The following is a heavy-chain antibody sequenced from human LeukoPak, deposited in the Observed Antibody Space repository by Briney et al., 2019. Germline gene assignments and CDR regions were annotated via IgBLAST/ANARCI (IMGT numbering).Heavy chain of an antibody. V-gene: IGHV1-69*04. CDR1: GGTFISYT. J-gene: IGHJ4*02. CDR2: IIPILGIA. Sequence: GASVKVSCKASGGTFISYTISWVRQAPGQGLEWMGRIIPILGIANYAQKFQGRVTITADKPTSTAYMELSSLRSEDTAVYYCAREPRVYYDSSGYYFYYWGQGTLVTVSS. D-gene: IGHD3-22*01. CDR3: AREPRVYYDSSGYYFYY.